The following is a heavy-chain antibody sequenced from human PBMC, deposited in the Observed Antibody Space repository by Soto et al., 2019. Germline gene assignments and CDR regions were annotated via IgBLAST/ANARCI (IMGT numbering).Heavy chain of an antibody. D-gene: IGHD1-1*01. CDR3: VHMTTARGGSWFDP. Sequence: GSGPTLVNPTQTLTLTCTFSGFSLSTSGVGVGWIRQPPGKALEWLALICWDDDKRYSPSLKSRLTISKDTSKKQVVLRMTNMDPVDTATYYCVHMTTARGGSWFDPWGQGTLVTVSS. J-gene: IGHJ5*02. CDR1: GFSLSTSGVG. CDR2: ICWDDDK. V-gene: IGHV2-5*02.